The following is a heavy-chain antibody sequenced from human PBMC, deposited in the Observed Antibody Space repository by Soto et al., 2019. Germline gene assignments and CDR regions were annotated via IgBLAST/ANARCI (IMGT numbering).Heavy chain of an antibody. CDR3: GRDPSYYDSSGYCPAY. D-gene: IGHD3-22*01. J-gene: IGHJ4*02. Sequence: QVQLGQSGAEVKKPGALVKVSCKASGYTFISYGISWGRQAPGQGLEWMGWISAYNGNTNYAQKLQGRVTITTDTPPSRAHMGLRSLRSGDTALHYCGRDPSYYDSSGYCPAYWGQVPLVTFSS. CDR2: ISAYNGNT. V-gene: IGHV1-18*01. CDR1: GYTFISYG.